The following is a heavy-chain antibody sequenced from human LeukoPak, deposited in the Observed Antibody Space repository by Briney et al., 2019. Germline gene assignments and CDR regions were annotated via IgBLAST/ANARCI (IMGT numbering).Heavy chain of an antibody. J-gene: IGHJ4*02. Sequence: ASVKVSCKASGYTFTSYYMHWVRPAPGQGLEWMGIINPSGGSTYYAQKFQGRVTMTRDTSTSTVYMELSSLRSEDTAVYYCAREGNVDIVATIDFDYWGQGTLVAVSS. CDR1: GYTFTSYY. CDR3: AREGNVDIVATIDFDY. D-gene: IGHD5-12*01. V-gene: IGHV1-46*01. CDR2: INPSGGST.